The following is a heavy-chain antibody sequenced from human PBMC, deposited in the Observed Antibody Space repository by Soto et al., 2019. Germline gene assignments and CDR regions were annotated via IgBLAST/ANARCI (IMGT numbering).Heavy chain of an antibody. CDR3: ARGSTESYPGSRIFDF. CDR1: GLTFGSRA. Sequence: GGSLRLSCVASGLTFGSRAMSRVRQAPGEGLQWVATITDNGGDAKYADSVRGRFVISRDTSKKTLYLQVTSLTAEDSAMYFCARGSTESYPGSRIFDFWGRGTLVTVSS. CDR2: ITDNGGDA. D-gene: IGHD3-10*01. V-gene: IGHV3-23*01. J-gene: IGHJ4*02.